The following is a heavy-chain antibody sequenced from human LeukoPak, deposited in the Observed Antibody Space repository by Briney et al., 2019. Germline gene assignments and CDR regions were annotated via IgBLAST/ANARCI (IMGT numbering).Heavy chain of an antibody. J-gene: IGHJ5*02. CDR2: IYTSGST. D-gene: IGHD1-26*01. CDR3: ARMISSGSYLAWFDP. V-gene: IGHV4-4*07. CDR1: GGSISSYY. Sequence: SETLSLACTVSGGSISSYYWSWIRQPAGKGLDWIGRIYTSGSTNYNPSLKSRVTMSVDTSKNQFSLKLSSVTAADTAVYYCARMISSGSYLAWFDPWGQGTLVTVSS.